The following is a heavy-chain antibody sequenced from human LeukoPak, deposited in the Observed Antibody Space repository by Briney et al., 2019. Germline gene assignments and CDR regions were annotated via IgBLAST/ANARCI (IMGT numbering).Heavy chain of an antibody. CDR3: ARSVTMVRGVPRDAFDI. V-gene: IGHV5-51*01. J-gene: IGHJ3*02. CDR1: GYSFTSYW. CDR2: IYPGDSDT. D-gene: IGHD3-10*01. Sequence: GESLKISCKGSGYSFTSYWIGWVRQMPGKGLEWMGIIYPGDSDTRYSPSFQGQVTISADKSISTAYLQWSSLKASDTAMYYCARSVTMVRGVPRDAFDIWGQGTMVTVSS.